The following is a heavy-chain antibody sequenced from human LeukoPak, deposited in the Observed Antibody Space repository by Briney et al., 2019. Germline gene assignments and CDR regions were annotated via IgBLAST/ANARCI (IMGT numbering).Heavy chain of an antibody. J-gene: IGHJ4*02. CDR2: IRYDGSNK. Sequence: GGSLRLSCAASGFTFSSYGMHWVRQAPGKGLEWVAFIRYDGSNKYYADSVKGRFTISRDNSKNTLYLQMNSLRAEDTAVYYCAKDRYSGSYATDPYFDYWGQGTLVTVSS. CDR3: AKDRYSGSYATDPYFDY. D-gene: IGHD1-26*01. V-gene: IGHV3-30*02. CDR1: GFTFSSYG.